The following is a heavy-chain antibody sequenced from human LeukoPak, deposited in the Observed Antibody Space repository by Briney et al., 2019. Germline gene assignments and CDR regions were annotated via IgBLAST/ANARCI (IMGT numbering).Heavy chain of an antibody. CDR3: ARAFSASKSCDY. CDR2: ISAYNDNT. V-gene: IGHV1-18*01. Sequence: ASVKVSCKASGYTFISYGISWVRQAPGQGLEWMGWISAYNDNTNYAQKLQDRVTLTTDTSTSTVYMELRSLRSDDTAVYYCARAFSASKSCDYWGQGTLVTVSS. CDR1: GYTFISYG. J-gene: IGHJ4*02. D-gene: IGHD6-19*01.